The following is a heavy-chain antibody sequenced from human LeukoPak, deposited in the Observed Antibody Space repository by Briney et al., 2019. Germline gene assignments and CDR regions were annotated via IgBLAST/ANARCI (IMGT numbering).Heavy chain of an antibody. V-gene: IGHV4-34*01. CDR2: INHSGST. CDR1: GGSFSGYY. J-gene: IGHJ4*02. Sequence: SETLSLTCAVYGGSFSGYYWSWIRQPPGKGLEWIREINHSGSTNYNPSLKSRVTISVDTSKNQFSLKLSSVTAADTAVYYCARVAPLFDYWGQGTLVTVSS. CDR3: ARVAPLFDY.